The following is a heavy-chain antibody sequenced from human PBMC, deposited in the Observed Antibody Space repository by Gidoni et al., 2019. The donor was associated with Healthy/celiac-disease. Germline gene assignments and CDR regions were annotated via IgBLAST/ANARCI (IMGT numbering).Heavy chain of an antibody. Sequence: EVQLVESGGGLVKPGGSLRLSCAASGFTFRNAWMSWVRQAPGKGLEWVGRIKSKTDGGTTDYAAPVKGRFTISRDDSKNTLYLQMNSLKTEDTAVYYCTALAYYYGSGSYFGAFDIWGQGTMVTVSS. J-gene: IGHJ3*02. CDR3: TALAYYYGSGSYFGAFDI. CDR2: IKSKTDGGTT. V-gene: IGHV3-15*01. CDR1: GFTFRNAW. D-gene: IGHD3-10*01.